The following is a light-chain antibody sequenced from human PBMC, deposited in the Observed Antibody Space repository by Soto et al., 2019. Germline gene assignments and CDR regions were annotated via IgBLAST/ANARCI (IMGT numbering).Light chain of an antibody. J-gene: IGKJ1*01. CDR3: QQYGSSAWT. Sequence: ELLLKHSPTTLSLSPGERATRSCRASQSVSSSYLAWYQQKPGQAPRLRIYGASSRATGIPDRFSGSGSGTDFTLTISRLEPEDFAVYYCQQYGSSAWTFGQGTKVDNK. V-gene: IGKV3-20*01. CDR2: GAS. CDR1: QSVSSSY.